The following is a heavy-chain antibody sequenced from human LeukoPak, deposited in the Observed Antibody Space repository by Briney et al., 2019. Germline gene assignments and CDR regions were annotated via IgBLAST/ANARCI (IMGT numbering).Heavy chain of an antibody. CDR2: ISAYNGNT. CDR1: GYTFTSYG. CDR3: ARDPRIVLVLTTWGGVDY. V-gene: IGHV1-18*01. J-gene: IGHJ4*02. D-gene: IGHD3-22*01. Sequence: ASVKVSCKASGYTFTSYGISWVRQAPGQGLEWMGWISAYNGNTNYAQKLQGRVTMTTDTSTSTAYMGLRSLRSDDTAVYYCARDPRIVLVLTTWGGVDYWGQGTLVTVSS.